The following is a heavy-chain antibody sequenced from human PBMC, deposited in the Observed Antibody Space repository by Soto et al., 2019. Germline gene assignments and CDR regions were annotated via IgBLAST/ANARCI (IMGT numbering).Heavy chain of an antibody. CDR3: ARVNGDDIFDT. CDR2: IWFDGSNK. Sequence: QVQLEESGGGVVQPGRSLRLSCTASGFSFDSYVMHWVRQAPGKGLEWVAVIWFDGSNKHYADSVKGRFTISRDNSKNTLYLQMNNLRAEDTAVYYCARVNGDDIFDTWGQGALVIVSS. CDR1: GFSFDSYV. J-gene: IGHJ4*02. D-gene: IGHD4-17*01. V-gene: IGHV3-33*01.